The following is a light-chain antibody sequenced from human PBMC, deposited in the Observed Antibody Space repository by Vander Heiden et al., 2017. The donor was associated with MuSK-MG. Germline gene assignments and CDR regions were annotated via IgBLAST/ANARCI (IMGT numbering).Light chain of an antibody. CDR3: QQASGFPIS. Sequence: DIHMAQSPSRVSASVGDRVTITCRASQDISRWLAWYQQKPGKAPKLLIYAASTLQSGVPSRFSGRGSGTDFTLTITNLQPDDFATYFCQQASGFPISFGQGTRLELK. CDR2: AAS. CDR1: QDISRW. J-gene: IGKJ5*01. V-gene: IGKV1-12*01.